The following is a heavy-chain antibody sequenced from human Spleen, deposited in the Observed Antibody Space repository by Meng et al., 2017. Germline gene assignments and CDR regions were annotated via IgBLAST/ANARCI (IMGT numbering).Heavy chain of an antibody. Sequence: GESLKISCVASGLSFTDAWMSWVRQAPGKGLEWVGRIKRNSDGGTIDYAAPVKGRFTISRDNSKNTLHLQMNSLRAEDTAVYYCARDLAVAGYYFDYWGQGTLSNVSS. CDR2: IKRNSDGGTI. V-gene: IGHV3-15*01. J-gene: IGHJ4*02. CDR1: GLSFTDAW. D-gene: IGHD6-19*01. CDR3: ARDLAVAGYYFDY.